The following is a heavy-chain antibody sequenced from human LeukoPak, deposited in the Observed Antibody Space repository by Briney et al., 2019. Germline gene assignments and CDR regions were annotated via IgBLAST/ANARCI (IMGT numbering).Heavy chain of an antibody. Sequence: GGSLRLSCAASRFTFNSYAMSWVRQAPGEGLEWVSAISGSGGKTYYADSVKGRFTISRDNSKNTLYLQMNSLRAEDTAVYYCAKTGAEEVVVIAAPFDYRGQGTLVTVSS. CDR1: RFTFNSYA. CDR2: ISGSGGKT. CDR3: AKTGAEEVVVIAAPFDY. J-gene: IGHJ4*02. D-gene: IGHD2-15*01. V-gene: IGHV3-23*01.